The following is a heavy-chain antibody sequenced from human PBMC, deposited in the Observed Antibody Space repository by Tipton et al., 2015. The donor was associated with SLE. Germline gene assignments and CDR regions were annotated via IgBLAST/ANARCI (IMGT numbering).Heavy chain of an antibody. CDR1: GGSVPGSSYY. CDR3: ARDEYRYDTTGYHLLGHFDF. Sequence: TLSLTCSVSGGSVPGSSYYWAWIRQPPGRGLEWIGTLFHSGNGYYNPSLKRRVIISEDSSQNQVSLKMSSVTAADTAVYYCARDEYRYDTTGYHLLGHFDFWGQGTLVTVSS. V-gene: IGHV4-39*07. CDR2: LFHSGNG. J-gene: IGHJ4*02. D-gene: IGHD3-22*01.